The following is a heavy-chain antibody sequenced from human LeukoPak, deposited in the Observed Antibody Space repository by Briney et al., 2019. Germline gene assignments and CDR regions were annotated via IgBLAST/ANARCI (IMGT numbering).Heavy chain of an antibody. Sequence: SETLSLTCAVYGGSFSGYYWSWIRQPPGKGLGWIGEINHSGSTNYNPSLKSRVTISVDTSKNQFSLKLSCVTAADTAVYYCARDRGTWNDDGFDYWGQGTLVTVSS. D-gene: IGHD1-1*01. V-gene: IGHV4-34*01. CDR2: INHSGST. CDR3: ARDRGTWNDDGFDY. J-gene: IGHJ4*02. CDR1: GGSFSGYY.